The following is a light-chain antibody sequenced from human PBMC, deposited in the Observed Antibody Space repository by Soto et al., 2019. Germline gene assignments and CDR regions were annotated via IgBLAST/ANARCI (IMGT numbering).Light chain of an antibody. V-gene: IGLV2-14*03. Sequence: ALTQPASVSGSPGQSITISCTGTVSDVGGYASVSWYQQHPGKAPKLMIYDVSDRPSGVSNRFSGSKSGNTASLTISGLQAEDEADYYCTSYTRSSTYVFGTGTKVTVL. CDR2: DVS. CDR3: TSYTRSSTYV. CDR1: VSDVGGYAS. J-gene: IGLJ1*01.